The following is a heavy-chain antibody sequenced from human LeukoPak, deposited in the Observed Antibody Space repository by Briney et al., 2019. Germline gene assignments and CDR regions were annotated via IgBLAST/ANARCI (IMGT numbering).Heavy chain of an antibody. J-gene: IGHJ4*02. CDR2: IKSKTDGETT. CDR3: TTDLGTYYHGSQRLIPIDY. Sequence: PGGSLRLSCADSGFTFTNAWMSWVRQAPGKGLEWIGRIKSKTDGETTNHAEPVRGRFTISRDDSKSAVYLQMSSLKIEDTAVYYCTTDLGTYYHGSQRLIPIDYWGQGTLVTVSS. D-gene: IGHD3-10*01. V-gene: IGHV3-15*01. CDR1: GFTFTNAW.